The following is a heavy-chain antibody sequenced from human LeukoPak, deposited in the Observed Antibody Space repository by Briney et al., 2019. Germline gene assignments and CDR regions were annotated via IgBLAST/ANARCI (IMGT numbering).Heavy chain of an antibody. CDR1: GFTFSIYN. D-gene: IGHD4/OR15-4a*01. CDR2: ISSSSSYI. CDR3: ARGHYGDYGMDV. Sequence: GRSLRLSCAASGFTFSIYNMNWVRQAPGKGLEWVSSISSSSSYIYYADSMKGRFTISRDNAKNSLFLQMNSLRVEDTAVYYCARGHYGDYGMDVWGQGTTVTVSS. V-gene: IGHV3-21*01. J-gene: IGHJ6*02.